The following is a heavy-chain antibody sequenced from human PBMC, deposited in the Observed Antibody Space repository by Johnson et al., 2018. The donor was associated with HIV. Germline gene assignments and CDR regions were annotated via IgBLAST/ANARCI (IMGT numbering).Heavy chain of an antibody. CDR2: ISWNSGSI. D-gene: IGHD3-9*01. Sequence: VQLVESGGGLVQPGRSLRLSCAASGFSFDDYAVHWVRQAPGKGLAWVSGISWNSGSIDYADSVKGRFTISRDNAKNSLYLQMNSLRAEDTAVYYCATGAFDWLGDAFDIWGQGTMVTVSS. V-gene: IGHV3-9*01. CDR1: GFSFDDYA. J-gene: IGHJ3*02. CDR3: ATGAFDWLGDAFDI.